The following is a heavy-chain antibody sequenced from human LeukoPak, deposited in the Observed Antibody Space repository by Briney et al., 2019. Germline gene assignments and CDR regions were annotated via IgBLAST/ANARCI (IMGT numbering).Heavy chain of an antibody. J-gene: IGHJ3*02. Sequence: SETLSLTCTVSGGSISSYYWSWIRQPPGKGLEWIGEINHSGSTNYNPSLKSRVTISVDTSKNQFSLKLSSVTAADTAVYYCARHLRGPWLDNAFDIWGQGTMVTVSS. CDR2: INHSGST. CDR3: ARHLRGPWLDNAFDI. CDR1: GGSISSYY. V-gene: IGHV4-34*01. D-gene: IGHD6-19*01.